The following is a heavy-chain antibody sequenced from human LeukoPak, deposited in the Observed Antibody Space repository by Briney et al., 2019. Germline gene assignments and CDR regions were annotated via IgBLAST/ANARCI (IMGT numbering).Heavy chain of an antibody. J-gene: IGHJ3*02. CDR1: GGSISSYY. CDR2: IYYSGST. V-gene: IGHV4-59*01. Sequence: SETLSLTCTVSGGSISSYYWSWIRQPPGKGLEWIGYIYYSGSTNYNPSLKSRVTISVDTSKNQFSLKLSSVTAADTAVYYCAGSREGGRGYPDAFDIWGQGTMVTVSS. CDR3: AGSREGGRGYPDAFDI. D-gene: IGHD3-22*01.